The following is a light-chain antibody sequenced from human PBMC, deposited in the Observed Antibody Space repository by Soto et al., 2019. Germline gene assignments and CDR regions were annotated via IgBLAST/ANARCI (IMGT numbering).Light chain of an antibody. CDR1: SGHSSYI. J-gene: IGLJ3*02. CDR2: LEGSGSY. V-gene: IGLV4-60*02. Sequence: PVVTQSSSASASLGSSVTLTCTLSSGHSSYIIAWHQQQPGKAPRYLMKLEGSGSYNKGSGVPDRFSGSSSGADRYLTISNLQFEDEADYYCETWGLNTRVFGGGTKLTVL. CDR3: ETWGLNTRV.